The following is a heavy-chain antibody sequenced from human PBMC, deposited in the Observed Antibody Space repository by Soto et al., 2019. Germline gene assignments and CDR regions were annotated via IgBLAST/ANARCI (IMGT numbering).Heavy chain of an antibody. Sequence: SETLSLTCTVSGGSISSGGYYWSWIRQHPGKGLEWIGYIYYGGSTYYNPSLKGRATISGDTSKNQFSLKLSSVTAADTAVYYCARGGYYYENSGQNAYDYWGQGILVTVSS. J-gene: IGHJ4*01. V-gene: IGHV4-31*03. CDR2: IYYGGST. CDR3: ARGGYYYENSGQNAYDY. CDR1: GGSISSGGYY. D-gene: IGHD3-22*01.